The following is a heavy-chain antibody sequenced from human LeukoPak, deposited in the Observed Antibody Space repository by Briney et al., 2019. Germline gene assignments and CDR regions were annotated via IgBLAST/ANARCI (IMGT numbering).Heavy chain of an antibody. CDR1: GGSISSYY. J-gene: IGHJ4*02. D-gene: IGHD3-16*01. V-gene: IGHV4-59*01. Sequence: PSXTLSLTCTVSGGSISSYYWSWIRQPPGKGLEWIGYIYYSASTNYNPSLKSRVTISVDTSKNQFSLKPSSVTAADTAVYYCARDYDSSLDYWGQGTLVTVSS. CDR2: IYYSAST. CDR3: ARDYDSSLDY.